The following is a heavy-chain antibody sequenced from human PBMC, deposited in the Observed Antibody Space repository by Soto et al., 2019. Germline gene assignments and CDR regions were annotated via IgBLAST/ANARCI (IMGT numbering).Heavy chain of an antibody. CDR1: GRSISTRGSMSGRSFY. V-gene: IGHV4-39*01. J-gene: IGHJ4*02. D-gene: IGHD2-8*01. Sequence: SETLSLTCTVSGRSISTRGSMSGRSFYWGWMRQPPGKGLEWIASISYSDGSFYNSSLKSRLTISVDTSKNQFSLSLRSVTAADTAVYHCASHRTFWPFDYWGQGTVVT. CDR2: ISYSDGS. CDR3: ASHRTFWPFDY.